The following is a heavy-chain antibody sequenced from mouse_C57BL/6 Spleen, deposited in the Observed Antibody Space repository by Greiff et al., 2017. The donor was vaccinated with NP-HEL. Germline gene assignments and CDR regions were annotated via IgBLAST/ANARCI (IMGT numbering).Heavy chain of an antibody. D-gene: IGHD6-1*01. V-gene: IGHV1-15*01. Sequence: VHLVESGAELVRPGASVTLSCKASGYTFTDYEMHWVKQTPVHGLEWIGAIDPETGGTAYNQKFKGKAILTADKSSSTAYMELRSLTSEDSAVYYCTRGDSRWGQGTLVTVSA. CDR3: TRGDSR. CDR2: IDPETGGT. CDR1: GYTFTDYE. J-gene: IGHJ3*01.